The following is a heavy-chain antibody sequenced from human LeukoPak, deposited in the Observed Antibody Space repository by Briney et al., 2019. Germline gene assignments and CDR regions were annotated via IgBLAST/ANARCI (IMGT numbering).Heavy chain of an antibody. D-gene: IGHD3-22*01. CDR2: ISGSGGST. J-gene: IGHJ4*02. V-gene: IGHV3-23*01. Sequence: GGSLRLSCVASGFTFSSYAMSWVRQAPGKGLEWVSAISGSGGSTYYADSVKGRFTISRDNSKNTLYLQMNSLRDEDTAVYYCAKDPYYYDSSGYSLFGAYFDYWGQGTLVTVSS. CDR1: GFTFSSYA. CDR3: AKDPYYYDSSGYSLFGAYFDY.